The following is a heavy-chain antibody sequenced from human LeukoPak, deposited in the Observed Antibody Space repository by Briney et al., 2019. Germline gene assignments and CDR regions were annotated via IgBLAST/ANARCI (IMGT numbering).Heavy chain of an antibody. J-gene: IGHJ4*02. CDR2: IYYSGST. V-gene: IGHV4-39*01. D-gene: IGHD5-18*01. CDR3: ARQVDTAMVKVFDY. CDR1: GGSISSSSYY. Sequence: SETLSLTCTVSGGSISSSSYYWGWIRQPPGKGLEWIGSIYYSGSTYYNPSLKSRVTISVDTSKNQFSLKLSSVTAADTAVYYCARQVDTAMVKVFDYWGQGTLVTVSS.